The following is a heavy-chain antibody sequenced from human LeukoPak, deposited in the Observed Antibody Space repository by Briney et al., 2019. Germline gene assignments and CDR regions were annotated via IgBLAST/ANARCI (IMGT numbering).Heavy chain of an antibody. D-gene: IGHD2-2*01. Sequence: SETLSLTCTVSGYSISSGYYWGWIRQPPGKGLEWIGSIYHSGSTYYNPSLKSRVTISVDTSKNQFSLKLSSVTAADTAVYYCARGRPRVPYCSSTSCYRKLNWFDPWGQGTLVTVSS. CDR2: IYHSGST. CDR1: GYSISSGYY. V-gene: IGHV4-38-2*02. J-gene: IGHJ5*02. CDR3: ARGRPRVPYCSSTSCYRKLNWFDP.